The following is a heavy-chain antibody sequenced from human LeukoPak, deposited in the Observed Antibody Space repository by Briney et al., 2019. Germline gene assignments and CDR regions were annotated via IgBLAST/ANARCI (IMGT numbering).Heavy chain of an antibody. CDR1: GGTFSSYA. CDR3: ARGSPLLSHYYGMDV. Sequence: SVKVSCKASGGTFSSYAISWVRQAPGQGLEWMGGIIPIFGTANYAQKFQGRVTITADESTSTAYMELSSLRSEDTAEYYCARGSPLLSHYYGMDVWGKGTTVTVSS. D-gene: IGHD2-8*02. J-gene: IGHJ6*04. CDR2: IIPIFGTA. V-gene: IGHV1-69*01.